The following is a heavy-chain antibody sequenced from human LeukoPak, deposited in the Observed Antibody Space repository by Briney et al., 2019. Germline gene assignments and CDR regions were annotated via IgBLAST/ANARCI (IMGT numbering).Heavy chain of an antibody. CDR1: GYSISSGYY. V-gene: IGHV4-38-2*01. D-gene: IGHD3-3*01. J-gene: IGHJ4*02. CDR3: ASQNKRRITIFGVVISPFDY. CDR2: IYHSGST. Sequence: PSETLSLTCAVSGYSISSGYYWAWIRQPPGKGLEWIGSIYHSGSTYYNPSLKRRVTISVDTSKNKYSLKLSSVTAADTAVYYYASQNKRRITIFGVVISPFDYWGQGTLVTVSS.